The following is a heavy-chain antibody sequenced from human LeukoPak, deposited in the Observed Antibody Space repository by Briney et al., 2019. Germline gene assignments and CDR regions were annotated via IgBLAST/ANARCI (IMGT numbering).Heavy chain of an antibody. CDR2: ISAYNGNT. J-gene: IGHJ4*02. CDR3: ARDREEQWLVKDY. V-gene: IGHV1-18*04. Sequence: ASVKVSCKASGYTFTGYYMHWVRQAPGQGLEWMGWISAYNGNTNYAQKLQGRVTMTTDTSTSTAYMELRSLRSDDTAVYYCARDREEQWLVKDYWGQGTLVTVSS. D-gene: IGHD6-19*01. CDR1: GYTFTGYY.